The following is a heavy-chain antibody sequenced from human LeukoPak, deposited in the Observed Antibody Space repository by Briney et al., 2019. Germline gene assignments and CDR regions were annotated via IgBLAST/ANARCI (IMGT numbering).Heavy chain of an antibody. V-gene: IGHV3-30*02. CDR1: GFTFSSYG. J-gene: IGHJ6*02. Sequence: GGSLRLSCAASGFTFSSYGMHWVRQAPGKGLEWVAFIRYDGSNKYYADSVKGRFTIPRDNSKNTLYLQMNSLRAEDTAVYYCARERIRPLDYGDYDYYYYGMDVWGQGTTVTVSS. CDR3: ARERIRPLDYGDYDYYYYGMDV. D-gene: IGHD4-17*01. CDR2: IRYDGSNK.